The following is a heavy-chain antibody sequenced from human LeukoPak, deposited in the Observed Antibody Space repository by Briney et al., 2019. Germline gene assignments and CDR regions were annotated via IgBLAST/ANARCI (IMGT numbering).Heavy chain of an antibody. V-gene: IGHV4-30-4*01. D-gene: IGHD3-3*01. CDR2: IYYSGST. Sequence: SETLSLTCTVSGGSISSGDYYWSWIRQPPGKGLEWIGYIYYSGSTYYNPSLKSRVTISVDTSKNQFSLKLSSVTAADTAVFYCAAGEITIFGVVARGNYYYYMDVWGKGTTVTVSS. CDR1: GGSISSGDYY. CDR3: AAGEITIFGVVARGNYYYYMDV. J-gene: IGHJ6*03.